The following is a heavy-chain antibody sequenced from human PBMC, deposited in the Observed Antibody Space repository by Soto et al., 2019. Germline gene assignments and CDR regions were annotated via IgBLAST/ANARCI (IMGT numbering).Heavy chain of an antibody. Sequence: QVQLVQSGTEVKKPGASVKVSCKTSGYIFTDHGISWVRQAPGQGLEWMGWISAYTGNTDYAQKFQDRITMTTDAPTSTAHMELRSLTSDDTAVYYGANDRPRLTQDFYDVYWGPGTLITVSS. D-gene: IGHD3-22*01. V-gene: IGHV1-18*01. CDR2: ISAYTGNT. J-gene: IGHJ4*02. CDR3: ANDRPRLTQDFYDVY. CDR1: GYIFTDHG.